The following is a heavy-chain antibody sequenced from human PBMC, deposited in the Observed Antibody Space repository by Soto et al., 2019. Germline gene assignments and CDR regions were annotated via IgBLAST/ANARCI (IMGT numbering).Heavy chain of an antibody. J-gene: IGHJ6*02. CDR1: GDTFTSYY. CDR2: INPSGGST. Sequence: ASVKESCKAAGDTFTSYYMHWVRQAPAQELEWMGIINPSGGSTSYAQKFQGRDTMTRDTYTSTTYMELSSLRSDYTAVYYWAGDGIPSALLASLCYYDYSMDVWGQGTRVTVSS. D-gene: IGHD3-3*02. CDR3: AGDGIPSALLASLCYYDYSMDV. V-gene: IGHV1-46*01.